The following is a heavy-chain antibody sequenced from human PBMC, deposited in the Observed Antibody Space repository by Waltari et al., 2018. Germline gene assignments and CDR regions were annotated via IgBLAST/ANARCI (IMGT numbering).Heavy chain of an antibody. J-gene: IGHJ5*02. CDR3: ARGVSCGGDCYEFDP. Sequence: QLQLQESGPGLVKPSETLSLTCTVSGGSISSSSYYWGWIRQPPGKGLEWIGSIYYSGSTYYNPSLKSRVTISVDTSKNQFSLKLSSVTAADTAVYYCARGVSCGGDCYEFDPWGQGTLVTVSS. CDR2: IYYSGST. V-gene: IGHV4-39*07. D-gene: IGHD2-21*01. CDR1: GGSISSSSYY.